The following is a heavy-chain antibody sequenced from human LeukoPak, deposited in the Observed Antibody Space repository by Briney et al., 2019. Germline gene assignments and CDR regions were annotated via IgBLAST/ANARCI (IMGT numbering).Heavy chain of an antibody. D-gene: IGHD3-10*01. CDR2: IYPGDFDT. CDR1: GYSFTNYW. Sequence: GESLQISCKASGYSFTNYWIGWVRQMPGKGLEWVGIIYPGDFDTRYSPSFQGRVTISADKSISTAYLQWSSLKASDTAMYYCARPRGVGSIYYFDYWGQGTLVTVSS. J-gene: IGHJ4*02. V-gene: IGHV5-51*01. CDR3: ARPRGVGSIYYFDY.